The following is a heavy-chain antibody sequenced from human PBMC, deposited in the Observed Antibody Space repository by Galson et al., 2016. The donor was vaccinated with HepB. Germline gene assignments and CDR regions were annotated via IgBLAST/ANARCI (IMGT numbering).Heavy chain of an antibody. J-gene: IGHJ4*02. D-gene: IGHD2-15*01. Sequence: SETLSLTCTVSGDSISSYYWSWIRQPPGRGLEWIGYMYFSGNTNYNPSLKSRVTMSVDTSKNQFSLKLSSVTAADTAVYYCASMSYCSGGSCYGLFYWGQGTLVTVSS. CDR2: MYFSGNT. CDR1: GDSISSYY. V-gene: IGHV4-59*01. CDR3: ASMSYCSGGSCYGLFY.